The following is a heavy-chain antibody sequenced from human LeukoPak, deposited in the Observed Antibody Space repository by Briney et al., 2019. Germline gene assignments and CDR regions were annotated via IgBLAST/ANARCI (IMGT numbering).Heavy chain of an antibody. V-gene: IGHV5-51*01. D-gene: IGHD2-15*01. CDR1: GYSFSSDW. CDR2: IFPIDSET. CDR3: TRGCSGGSCSRDAMDV. Sequence: GESLKISCKASGYSFSSDWIAWVRQMPGKGLEWMGIIFPIDSETTYSPSFQGQVTISADKSISTAYLQWSSLKASDTAMYYCTRGCSGGSCSRDAMDVWGQGIMATVSS. J-gene: IGHJ6*02.